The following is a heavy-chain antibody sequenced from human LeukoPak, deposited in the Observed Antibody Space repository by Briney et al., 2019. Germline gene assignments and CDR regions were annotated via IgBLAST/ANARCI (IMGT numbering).Heavy chain of an antibody. Sequence: RGSLRLSCAASGFTFSSYSMNWVRQAPGKGLEWVSYISSSSSTIYYADSVKGRFTISRDNSKSILYLQMNSLRVEDTALYYCAKDPMWFGEGDYKYYMDVWGKGTTVTVSS. J-gene: IGHJ6*03. CDR2: ISSSSSTI. D-gene: IGHD3-10*01. V-gene: IGHV3-48*04. CDR3: AKDPMWFGEGDYKYYMDV. CDR1: GFTFSSYS.